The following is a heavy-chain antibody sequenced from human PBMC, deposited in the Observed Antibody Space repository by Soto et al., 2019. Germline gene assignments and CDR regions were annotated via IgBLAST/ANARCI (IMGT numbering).Heavy chain of an antibody. J-gene: IGHJ5*02. D-gene: IGHD5-12*01. CDR1: GVTFCDYY. V-gene: IGHV3-11*01. CDR2: ISSSGSTI. CDR3: AAGPIVATSNWFDP. Sequence: GGSLRLSCAASGVTFCDYYMSWIRQAPGKGLEWVSYISSSGSTIYYADSVKGRFTISRDNAKNSLYLQMNSLRAEDTAVYYCAAGPIVATSNWFDPWGQGTLVTVSS.